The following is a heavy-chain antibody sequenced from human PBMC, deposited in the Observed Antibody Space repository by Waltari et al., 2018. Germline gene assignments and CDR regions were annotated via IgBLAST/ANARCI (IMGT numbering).Heavy chain of an antibody. CDR3: AKAGVWFGELLSFFDY. V-gene: IGHV3-9*01. Sequence: EVQLVASGGGLVQPGRSLRLSCAASGFTFDDYAMHWARRAPGKGLEWGFGISWNSGSIGYADSVKGRFTISRDNAKNSLYLQMNSLRAEDTALYYCAKAGVWFGELLSFFDYWGQGTLVTVSS. CDR1: GFTFDDYA. CDR2: ISWNSGSI. D-gene: IGHD3-10*01. J-gene: IGHJ4*02.